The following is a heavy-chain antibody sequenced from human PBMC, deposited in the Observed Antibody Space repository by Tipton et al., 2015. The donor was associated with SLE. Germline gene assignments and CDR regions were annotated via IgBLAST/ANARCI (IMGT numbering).Heavy chain of an antibody. V-gene: IGHV4-59*11. CDR3: ARDKTPYGMDV. J-gene: IGHJ6*02. CDR2: IYYSGST. CDR1: GGSISSHY. Sequence: TLSLTCTVSGGSISSHYWSWIRQPPGKGLEWIGYIYYSGSTNYNPSLKSRVTISVDTSKNQFSLKLSSVTAADPAVYYCARDKTPYGMDVWGQGTTVTVSS.